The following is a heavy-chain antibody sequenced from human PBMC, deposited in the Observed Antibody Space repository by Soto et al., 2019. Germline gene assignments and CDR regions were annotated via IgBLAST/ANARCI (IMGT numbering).Heavy chain of an antibody. D-gene: IGHD2-2*01. J-gene: IGHJ6*02. CDR3: TRDLQGVLYYYYGMDV. Sequence: PGWSLRLSCAASGFTFSSYWMHWVRQAPGKGLVWVSRINSDGSSTRYADSVKGRFTISRDNAKNTLYLQMNSLRAEDTAVYYCTRDLQGVLYYYYGMDVWGQGTTVTVYS. V-gene: IGHV3-74*01. CDR1: GFTFSSYW. CDR2: INSDGSST.